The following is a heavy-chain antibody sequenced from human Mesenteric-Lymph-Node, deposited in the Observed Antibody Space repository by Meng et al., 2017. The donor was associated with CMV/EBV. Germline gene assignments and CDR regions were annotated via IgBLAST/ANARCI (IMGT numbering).Heavy chain of an antibody. CDR3: ARYSNRHFDY. J-gene: IGHJ4*02. CDR1: GFTFRGYS. D-gene: IGHD4-11*01. Sequence: GGSLRLSCAASGFTFRGYSMNWVRQAPGKGLEWVSVIYSGGSTYYADSVKGRFTISRDNSKNTLYLQINSLRAEDTAVYYCARYSNRHFDYWGQGTLVTVSS. V-gene: IGHV3-53*01. CDR2: IYSGGST.